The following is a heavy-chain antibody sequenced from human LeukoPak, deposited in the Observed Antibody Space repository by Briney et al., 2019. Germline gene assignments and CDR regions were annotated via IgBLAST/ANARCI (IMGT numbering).Heavy chain of an antibody. CDR3: ARRRSGSYYYYYGMDV. J-gene: IGHJ6*02. D-gene: IGHD1-26*01. CDR1: GYTFTSYD. V-gene: IGHV1-8*01. CDR2: MNPNSGNT. Sequence: ASVKVSCKASGYTFTSYDINWVRQATGQGLEWMGWMNPNSGNTGYAQKFQGRVTMTRNTSISTAYMELSSLRSEDTAVYYCARRRSGSYYYYYGMDVWGQGTTVTVSS.